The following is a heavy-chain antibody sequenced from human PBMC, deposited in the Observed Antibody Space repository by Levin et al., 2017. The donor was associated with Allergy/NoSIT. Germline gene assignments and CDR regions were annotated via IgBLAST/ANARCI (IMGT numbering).Heavy chain of an antibody. V-gene: IGHV4-34*01. CDR1: GGSFSGYY. Sequence: SETLSLTCAVYGGSFSGYYWSWIRQPPGKGLEWIGEINHSGSTNYNPSLKSRVTISVDTSKNQFSLKLSSVTAADTAVYYCASSWVVRATPRFDYWGQGTLVTVSS. CDR3: ASSWVVRATPRFDY. CDR2: INHSGST. D-gene: IGHD1-26*01. J-gene: IGHJ4*02.